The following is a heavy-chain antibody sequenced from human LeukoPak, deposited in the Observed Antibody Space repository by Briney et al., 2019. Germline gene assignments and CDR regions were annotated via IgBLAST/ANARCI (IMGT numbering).Heavy chain of an antibody. V-gene: IGHV3-23*01. Sequence: QPGGSLRLSCAASGFIFRNYAMTWVRQAPGKGLEWVSAITGSGGTSWYADSVKGHFTISRDNSKNTLYLQMNSLGADDTAVYYCAKWGDYDGLPGYYDSDCWGQGTLVTVSS. CDR3: AKWGDYDGLPGYYDSDC. J-gene: IGHJ4*02. CDR2: ITGSGGTS. D-gene: IGHD3-9*01. CDR1: GFIFRNYA.